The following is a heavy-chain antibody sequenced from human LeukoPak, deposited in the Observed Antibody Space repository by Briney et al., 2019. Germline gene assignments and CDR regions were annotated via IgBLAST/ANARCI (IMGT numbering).Heavy chain of an antibody. Sequence: TGGSLRLSCAASGFTFDDYAMHWVRQAPGKGLEWVSGISWNSGSIGYADSVKGRFTISRDNAKNSLYLQMNSLRAEDMALYYCAKGGSSGWYYFDYWGQGTLVTVSS. CDR2: ISWNSGSI. CDR1: GFTFDDYA. J-gene: IGHJ4*02. CDR3: AKGGSSGWYYFDY. D-gene: IGHD6-19*01. V-gene: IGHV3-9*03.